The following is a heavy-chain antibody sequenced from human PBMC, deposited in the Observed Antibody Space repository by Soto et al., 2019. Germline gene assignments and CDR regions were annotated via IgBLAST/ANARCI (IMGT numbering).Heavy chain of an antibody. V-gene: IGHV1-24*01. J-gene: IGHJ3*01. CDR2: IKAEDGKT. CDR3: ATTYDLLL. Sequence: ASVKVSCKASGYTYTNFAMHWVRQAPGKRLEWMGSIKAEDGKTIYAQKFQGRVTMTEDTSTDTAYMELSRLRSEDTAVYYCATTYDLLLWGQGTMVTVSS. CDR1: GYTYTNFA. D-gene: IGHD2-15*01.